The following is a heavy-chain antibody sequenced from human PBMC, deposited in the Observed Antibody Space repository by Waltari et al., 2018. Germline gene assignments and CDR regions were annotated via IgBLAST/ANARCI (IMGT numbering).Heavy chain of an antibody. J-gene: IGHJ4*02. CDR2: ISSSSSYI. CDR3: ARDYDFWSGPFDY. Sequence: EVQLVESGGGLVKPGGSLRLSCAASGFTFSSYSMNWVRQAPGKGLEGVSSISSSSSYICYSDSVKGRFTISRDNAKNSLYLQMNSLIAEDTAVYYCARDYDFWSGPFDYWGQGTLVTVSS. CDR1: GFTFSSYS. V-gene: IGHV3-21*01. D-gene: IGHD3-3*01.